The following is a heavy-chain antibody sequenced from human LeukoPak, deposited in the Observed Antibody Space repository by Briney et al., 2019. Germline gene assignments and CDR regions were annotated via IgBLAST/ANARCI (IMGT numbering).Heavy chain of an antibody. CDR1: GGSISSYY. CDR3: ARGLGAPDY. Sequence: PSETLSLTCTVSGGSISSYYWSWIRQPPGKGLEWIGYIYYSGSTNYNPSLKSRVTISVDTSKNQFSLKLSSVTAADTAVYYCARGLGAPDYWGQGTPVTVSS. CDR2: IYYSGST. J-gene: IGHJ4*02. V-gene: IGHV4-59*01. D-gene: IGHD1-26*01.